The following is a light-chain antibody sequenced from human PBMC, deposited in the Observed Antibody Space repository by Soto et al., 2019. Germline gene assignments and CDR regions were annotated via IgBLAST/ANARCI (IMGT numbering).Light chain of an antibody. Sequence: QSVLTQPPSASGTPGQRVTISCSGSGSNIGSNTVHWYQQLPGTAPKLLIYSNNQRPSGVPDRFSGSKSGTSASLAISGLQSEDEADYYCAAWDDSLNGWVFGGGTKVTVL. V-gene: IGLV1-44*01. CDR3: AAWDDSLNGWV. CDR2: SNN. J-gene: IGLJ3*02. CDR1: GSNIGSNT.